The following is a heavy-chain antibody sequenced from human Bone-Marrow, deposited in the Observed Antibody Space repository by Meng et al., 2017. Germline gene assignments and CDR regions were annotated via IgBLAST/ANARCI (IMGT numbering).Heavy chain of an antibody. J-gene: IGHJ4*02. D-gene: IGHD2-15*01. Sequence: GESLKISCAASGFTFSSYWMSWVRQAPGKGLEWVANIKQDGSEKYYVDSVKGRFTISRDNAKNSLYLQMNSLRAEDTAVYYCARDGTTRMDYWGQGTLVTVSS. CDR1: GFTFSSYW. CDR2: IKQDGSEK. V-gene: IGHV3-7*01. CDR3: ARDGTTRMDY.